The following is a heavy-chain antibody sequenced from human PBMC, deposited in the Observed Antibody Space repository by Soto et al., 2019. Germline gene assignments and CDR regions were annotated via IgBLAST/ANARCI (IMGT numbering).Heavy chain of an antibody. V-gene: IGHV1-8*01. CDR2: MQPSSGRT. CDR1: VYRFTGLD. Sequence: VKVSCQARVYRFTGLDINLVRQTTGQGLEWMGWMQPSSGRTGYAQKFQGRVTMTRDTSINTAYMELSSLTSDDTAFYYCARGVTAGVDYWGQGTLVTVSS. CDR3: ARGVTAGVDY. D-gene: IGHD1-26*01. J-gene: IGHJ4*02.